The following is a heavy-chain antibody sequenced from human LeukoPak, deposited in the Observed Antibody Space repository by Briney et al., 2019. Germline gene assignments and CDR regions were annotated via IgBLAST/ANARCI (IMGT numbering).Heavy chain of an antibody. CDR1: GFTFSNGW. D-gene: IGHD3-22*01. J-gene: IGHJ4*02. CDR2: IKSKSDGETT. Sequence: PGGSLRLSCAASGFTFSNGWMNWVRHAPGKGLEGVGRIKSKSDGETTDYAAPVKGRFIISRDDSKNTLYLQMNSLKTEDTAVYYCTANDTYYYDSSGYFQPFDCWGQGTLVTVSS. V-gene: IGHV3-15*01. CDR3: TANDTYYYDSSGYFQPFDC.